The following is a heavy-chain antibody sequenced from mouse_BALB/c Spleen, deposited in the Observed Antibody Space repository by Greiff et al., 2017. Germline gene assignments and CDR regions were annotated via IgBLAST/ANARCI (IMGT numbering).Heavy chain of an antibody. CDR2: IDPETGGT. CDR1: GYTFTDYE. D-gene: IGHD2-3*01. V-gene: IGHV1-15*01. CDR3: TRSRDGYYLAY. Sequence: VQLQQSGAELVRPGASVTLSCKASGYTFTDYEMHWVKQTPVHGLEWIGAIDPETGGTAYNQKFKGKATLTADKSSSTAYMELRSLTSEDSAVSYCTRSRDGYYLAYWGQGTLVTVSA. J-gene: IGHJ3*01.